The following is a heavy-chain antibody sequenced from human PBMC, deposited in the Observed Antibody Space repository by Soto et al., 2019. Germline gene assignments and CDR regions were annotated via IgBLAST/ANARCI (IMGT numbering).Heavy chain of an antibody. V-gene: IGHV4-39*01. Sequence: PSETLSLTCTVSGGSIASTSYYWGWIRQPPGKGLEWIGSIYYTRTTYYNPSLKSRVTTSVDTSKNQVSLNLNSVTAADTAVYYCATHEGRSSFPFDYWGQGTLVTVSS. CDR2: IYYTRTT. CDR3: ATHEGRSSFPFDY. J-gene: IGHJ4*02. CDR1: GGSIASTSYY. D-gene: IGHD6-6*01.